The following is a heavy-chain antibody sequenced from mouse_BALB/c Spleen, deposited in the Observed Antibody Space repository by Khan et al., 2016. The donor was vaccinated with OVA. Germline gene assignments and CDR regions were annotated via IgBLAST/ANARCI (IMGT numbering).Heavy chain of an antibody. J-gene: IGHJ3*01. CDR3: SRGGYSSFAY. CDR1: GYSFTSYL. CDR2: IYPGNSDT. V-gene: IGHV1-5*01. Sequence: VQLQQSGTVLARPGASVKMSCKASGYSFTSYLIHWVKQWPGQGLEWIGDIYPGNSDTTYNQKFKDKAKLTAGTSANTAYMELSSLTNEDSAVYYWSRGGYSSFAYWGQGTLVTVSA. D-gene: IGHD1-3*01.